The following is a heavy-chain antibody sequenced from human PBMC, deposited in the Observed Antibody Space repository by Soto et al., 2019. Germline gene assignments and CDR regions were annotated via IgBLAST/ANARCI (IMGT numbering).Heavy chain of an antibody. CDR1: GYSFTNYW. D-gene: IGHD3-10*01. CDR3: ARHLYRVTMVRGVTNWVDP. CDR2: IDPSDSYT. Sequence: PGESLKISCKGSGYSFTNYWIGWVRQMPGKGLEWMGRIDPSDSYTNYSPSFQGHVTISADKSISTAYLQWSSLKASDTAMYYCARHLYRVTMVRGVTNWVDPWGQGTLVTVSS. J-gene: IGHJ5*02. V-gene: IGHV5-10-1*01.